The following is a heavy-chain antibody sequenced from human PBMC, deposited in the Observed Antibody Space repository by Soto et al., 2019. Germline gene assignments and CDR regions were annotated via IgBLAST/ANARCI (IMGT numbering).Heavy chain of an antibody. CDR1: GCSFTSYW. Sequence: PGESLKISCKGSGCSFTSYWIGLVRQMPGKGLEWMGIIYPGDSDTRYSPSFQGQVTISADKSISTAYLQWSSLKASDTAMYYCARAGNIVATINAFDIWGQGTMVTVSS. CDR3: ARAGNIVATINAFDI. CDR2: IYPGDSDT. V-gene: IGHV5-51*01. D-gene: IGHD5-12*01. J-gene: IGHJ3*02.